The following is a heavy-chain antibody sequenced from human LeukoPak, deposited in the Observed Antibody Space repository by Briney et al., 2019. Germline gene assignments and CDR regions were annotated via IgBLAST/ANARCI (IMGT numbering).Heavy chain of an antibody. J-gene: IGHJ4*02. Sequence: GASVKVSCKASGYTFTSYDINWVRQATGQGLEWMGWMNPNSGNTGYAQKFQGRVTMTRNTSISTAYVELSSLRAEDTAVYYCAKDRSLHSNYGDYFDNWGQGTLVTVSS. CDR1: GYTFTSYD. D-gene: IGHD4-11*01. CDR3: AKDRSLHSNYGDYFDN. V-gene: IGHV1-8*01. CDR2: MNPNSGNT.